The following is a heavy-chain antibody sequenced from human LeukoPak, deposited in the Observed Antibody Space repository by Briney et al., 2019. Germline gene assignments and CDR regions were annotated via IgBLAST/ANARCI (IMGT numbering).Heavy chain of an antibody. D-gene: IGHD5-18*01. Sequence: ASVKVSCKASGYTFTGYYIHWVRQAPGQGLEWMGWINPTSGGTKYAQKFQGRVTMTRGTSISTAYMELSRLRSGDTAIYYCANNLDTAMFFAKDDYWGQGTLVTVSS. CDR3: ANNLDTAMFFAKDDY. CDR2: INPTSGGT. CDR1: GYTFTGYY. V-gene: IGHV1-2*02. J-gene: IGHJ4*02.